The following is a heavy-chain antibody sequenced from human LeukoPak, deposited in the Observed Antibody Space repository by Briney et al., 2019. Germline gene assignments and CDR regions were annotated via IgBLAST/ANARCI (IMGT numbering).Heavy chain of an antibody. D-gene: IGHD3-10*01. J-gene: IGHJ6*03. CDR3: ARDSGNVLLWFGEFNENYYYMDV. V-gene: IGHV1-18*01. CDR2: ISAYNGST. CDR1: GYTFTSYG. Sequence: ASVKVSCKASGYTFTSYGISWVRQAPGQGLEWMGWISAYNGSTNYAQKLQGRVTMTTDTSTSTAYMELRSLRSDDTTVYYCARDSGNVLLWFGEFNENYYYMDVWGKGTTVTVSS.